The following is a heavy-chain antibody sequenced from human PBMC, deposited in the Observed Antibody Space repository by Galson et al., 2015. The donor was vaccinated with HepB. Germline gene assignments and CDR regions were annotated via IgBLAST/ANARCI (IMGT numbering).Heavy chain of an antibody. CDR3: ARGGVWSGFDS. D-gene: IGHD3-10*01. V-gene: IGHV4-39*07. J-gene: IGHJ5*01. Sequence: ETLSLTCIVSGGSIGTSSYYWGWIRQPPGKGLEWIASIYYRGNTYYNPSLKSRVTISEDTSKNQFSLKLTSLIAADTALYYCARGGVWSGFDSWGQGTLATVS. CDR2: IYYRGNT. CDR1: GGSIGTSSYY.